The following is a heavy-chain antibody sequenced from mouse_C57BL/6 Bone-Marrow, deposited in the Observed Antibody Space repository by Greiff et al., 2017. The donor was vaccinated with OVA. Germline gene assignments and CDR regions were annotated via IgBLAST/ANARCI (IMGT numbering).Heavy chain of an antibody. CDR2: IDPSDSYT. D-gene: IGHD1-1*01. J-gene: IGHJ2*01. CDR1: GYTFTSYW. Sequence: QVHVKQPGAELVRPGTSVKLSCKASGYTFTSYWMHWVKQRPGQGLEWIGVIDPSDSYTNYNQKFKGKATLTVDTSSSTAYMQLSSLTSEDSAVYYCARGDYYGSSNYWGQGTTLTVSS. CDR3: ARGDYYGSSNY. V-gene: IGHV1-59*01.